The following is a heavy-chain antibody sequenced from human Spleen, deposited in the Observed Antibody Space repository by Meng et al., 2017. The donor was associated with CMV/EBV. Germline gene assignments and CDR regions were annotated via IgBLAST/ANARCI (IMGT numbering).Heavy chain of an antibody. CDR1: TFTARY. V-gene: IGHV1-8*03. J-gene: IGHJ4*02. D-gene: IGHD3-22*01. CDR3: ARGDWRDSSGYYFILDY. Sequence: TFTARYFHWVRQAPGQGLEWMGWMNPNSGNTGYAQKFQGRITISRNTSISTAYMDLSSLRSEDTAVYYCARGDWRDSSGYYFILDYWGQGTLVTVSS. CDR2: MNPNSGNT.